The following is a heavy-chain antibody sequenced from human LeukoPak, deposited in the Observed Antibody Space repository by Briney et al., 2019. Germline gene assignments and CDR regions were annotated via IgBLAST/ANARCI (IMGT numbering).Heavy chain of an antibody. J-gene: IGHJ3*02. D-gene: IGHD6-6*01. CDR1: GFTFSAHS. Sequence: PGGSLRLSCSASGFTFSAHSMNWVRRAPGKGLEWVSSISSSSSYIYYADSVKGRFTISRDNAKNSLYLQMNSLRAEDTAVYYCARDLFFGIAARDAFDIWGQGTMVTVSS. CDR3: ARDLFFGIAARDAFDI. V-gene: IGHV3-21*01. CDR2: ISSSSSYI.